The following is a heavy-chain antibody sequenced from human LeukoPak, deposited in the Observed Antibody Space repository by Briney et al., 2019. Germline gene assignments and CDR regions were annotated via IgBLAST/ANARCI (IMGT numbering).Heavy chain of an antibody. CDR2: INHSGST. J-gene: IGHJ4*02. CDR3: ARGTSPTVTTMNLDY. D-gene: IGHD4-11*01. Sequence: SETLSLTCAVYGGSFSGYYWSWIRQPPGEGLEWIGEINHSGSTNYNPSLKSRVTISVDTSKNQFSLKLSSVTAADTAVYYCARGTSPTVTTMNLDYWGQGTLVTVSS. CDR1: GGSFSGYY. V-gene: IGHV4-34*01.